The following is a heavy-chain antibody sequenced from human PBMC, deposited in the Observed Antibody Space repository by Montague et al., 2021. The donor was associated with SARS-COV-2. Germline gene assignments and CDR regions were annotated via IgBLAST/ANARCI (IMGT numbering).Heavy chain of an antibody. Sequence: SETLSLTCAECRSSGVGEYRRRMEEHTSEVQSRIGHVYHIGRANYNPSLKSRVTISVDTSKNQFSLKLSSVTAADTAVYYCARSGWEQLVRARYYYYYGMEVWGKGTTVTVS. CDR1: RSSGVGEY. CDR2: VYHIGRA. D-gene: IGHD6-6*01. CDR3: ARSGWEQLVRARYYYYYGMEV. J-gene: IGHJ6*04. V-gene: IGHV4-34*01.